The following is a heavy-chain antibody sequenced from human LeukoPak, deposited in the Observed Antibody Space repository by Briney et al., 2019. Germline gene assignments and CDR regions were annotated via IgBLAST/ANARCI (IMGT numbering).Heavy chain of an antibody. CDR1: GGSISSYY. Sequence: SETLSLTCTVSGGSISSYYWSWIRQPPGKGLEWIGYIYYSGSTNYNPSLKSRVTISVDTSKNQFSLKLSSVTAADTAVYYCGRVDSGRRFANIWGQGTMVTVSS. CDR2: IYYSGST. J-gene: IGHJ3*02. D-gene: IGHD3-10*01. CDR3: GRVDSGRRFANI. V-gene: IGHV4-59*08.